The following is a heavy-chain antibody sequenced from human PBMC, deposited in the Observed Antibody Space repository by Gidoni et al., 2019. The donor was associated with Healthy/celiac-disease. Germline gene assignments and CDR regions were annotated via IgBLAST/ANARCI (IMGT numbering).Heavy chain of an antibody. V-gene: IGHV4-31*03. CDR1: AGSISSGGYY. CDR3: ARLGDIVVGVPFDY. Sequence: QLQLQESGPGLVKPSQTLSLTSTVSAGSISSGGYYWSWIRQHPGKGLEWIGYIYYSGSTYYNPSLKSRVTISVDTSKNQFSLKLSSVTAADTAVYYCARLGDIVVGVPFDYWGQGTLVTVSS. D-gene: IGHD2-15*01. J-gene: IGHJ4*02. CDR2: IYYSGST.